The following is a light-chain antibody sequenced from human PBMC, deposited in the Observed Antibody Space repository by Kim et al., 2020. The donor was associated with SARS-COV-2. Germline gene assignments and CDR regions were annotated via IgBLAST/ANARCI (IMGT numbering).Light chain of an antibody. J-gene: IGKJ1*01. Sequence: SALSASVGDRDTITCRASRSISSWLAWYQQKPGKAPKLLIYKASSLESGVTSRFSGSGSGTEFTLTISSLQPDDFATYYCQHRDTFGQGTKVDIK. CDR3: QHRDT. V-gene: IGKV1-5*03. CDR1: RSISSW. CDR2: KAS.